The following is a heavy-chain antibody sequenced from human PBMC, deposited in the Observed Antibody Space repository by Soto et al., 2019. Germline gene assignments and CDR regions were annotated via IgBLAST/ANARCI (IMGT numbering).Heavy chain of an antibody. CDR2: ISGSGGST. CDR1: GFTFSSYA. CDR3: AKDADIVLLVYASPRWGYFDY. D-gene: IGHD2-8*01. J-gene: IGHJ4*02. Sequence: EVQLLESGGGLVQPGGSLRLSCAASGFTFSSYAMSWVRQAPGKGLEWVSAISGSGGSTYYADSVKGRFTISRDNSKNTLYLQMNSLRAEDTAVYYCAKDADIVLLVYASPRWGYFDYWGQGTLVTVSS. V-gene: IGHV3-23*01.